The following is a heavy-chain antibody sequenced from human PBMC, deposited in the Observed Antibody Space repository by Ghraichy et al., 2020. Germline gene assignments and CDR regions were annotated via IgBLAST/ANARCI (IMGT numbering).Heavy chain of an antibody. D-gene: IGHD4-17*01. V-gene: IGHV3-23*01. J-gene: IGHJ3*02. Sequence: GESLNISCAASGFTFSSYGMSWVRQAPGKGLEWVSVISGSGATTYYADSVKGRFTISRDNSKNRLYLQMNSLRVEDTAVYYCAKRMSTLTTKAFDIWGQGTMVTVSS. CDR3: AKRMSTLTTKAFDI. CDR2: ISGSGATT. CDR1: GFTFSSYG.